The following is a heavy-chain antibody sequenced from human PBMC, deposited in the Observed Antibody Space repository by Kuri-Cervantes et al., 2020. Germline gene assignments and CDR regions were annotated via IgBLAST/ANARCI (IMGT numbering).Heavy chain of an antibody. J-gene: IGHJ1*01. CDR1: GFTLSNYT. D-gene: IGHD1-14*01. CDR2: IRSSSTFI. CDR3: AKPEGVVGYYGLVDFQH. V-gene: IGHV3-21*04. Sequence: GESLKISCAASGFTLSNYTMNWVRQAPGKGLEWVSSIRSSSTFIFYTDSVRGRFTISRDNTENSLYLQMNNLRAEDTALYYCAKPEGVVGYYGLVDFQHWGQGTLVTVSS.